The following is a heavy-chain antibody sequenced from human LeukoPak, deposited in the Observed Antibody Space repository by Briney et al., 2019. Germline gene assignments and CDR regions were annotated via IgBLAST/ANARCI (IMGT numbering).Heavy chain of an antibody. D-gene: IGHD1-1*01. CDR2: ISSDGNNN. J-gene: IGHJ4*02. CDR1: GFTFSHFW. V-gene: IGHV3-30*18. CDR3: VKGLVQTTMSYSVDY. Sequence: PGGSLRLSCAASGFTFSHFWMSWVRQAPGKGLEWITLISSDGNNNVYADSVKGRFTISRDNSRNTLYLQMNSLRAEDTAVYYCVKGLVQTTMSYSVDYWGQGALVTVSS.